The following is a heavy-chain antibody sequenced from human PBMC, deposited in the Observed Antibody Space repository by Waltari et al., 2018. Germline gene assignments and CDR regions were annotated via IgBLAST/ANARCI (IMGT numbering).Heavy chain of an antibody. D-gene: IGHD4-17*01. CDR3: ARVKLGDYVIST. V-gene: IGHV3-74*01. Sequence: EVQLVESGGGFVQPGGYLRHSCAASGFTFSSYWMHWVRQVPGKGLVWVSRMNGDGTNILYADSVKGRFTISRDNAKNTLYLQMNNLRVEDTAVYYCARVKLGDYVISTWGQGTLVTVSS. J-gene: IGHJ5*02. CDR1: GFTFSSYW. CDR2: MNGDGTNI.